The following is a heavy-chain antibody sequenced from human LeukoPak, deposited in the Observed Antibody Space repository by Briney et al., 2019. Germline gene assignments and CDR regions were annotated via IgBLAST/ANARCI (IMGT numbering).Heavy chain of an antibody. CDR2: ISYDGSNK. CDR3: AKVGGCSSTSCYNGGTYYFDY. CDR1: GFTFSSYA. V-gene: IGHV3-30-3*01. Sequence: GRSLRLSCAASGFTFSSYAMHWVRQAPGKGLEWVAVISYDGSNKYYADSVKGRFTISRDNSKNTLYLQMNSLRAEDTAVYYCAKVGGCSSTSCYNGGTYYFDYWGQGTLVTVSS. D-gene: IGHD2-2*02. J-gene: IGHJ4*02.